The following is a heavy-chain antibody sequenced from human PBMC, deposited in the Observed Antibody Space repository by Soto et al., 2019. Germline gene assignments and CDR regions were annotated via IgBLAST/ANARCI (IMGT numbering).Heavy chain of an antibody. CDR3: ARADDFWSGYLRNWFDP. V-gene: IGHV1-3*01. J-gene: IGHJ5*02. CDR2: INAGNGNT. D-gene: IGHD3-3*01. CDR1: GYTFTSYA. Sequence: ASVNVSCKASGYTFTSYAMHWVRQAPGQRLEWMGWINAGNGNTKYSQKFQGRVTITRDTSASTAYMELSSLRSEDTAVYYCARADDFWSGYLRNWFDPWGQGTLVTVSS.